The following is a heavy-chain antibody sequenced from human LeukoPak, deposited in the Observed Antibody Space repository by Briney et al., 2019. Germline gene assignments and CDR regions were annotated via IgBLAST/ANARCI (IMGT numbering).Heavy chain of an antibody. V-gene: IGHV5-51*01. CDR2: IYPGDSDT. J-gene: IGHJ4*02. Sequence: GESLKIPCKGSGYSFTSYWIGWVRQMPGKGLEWMGIIYPGDSDTRYSPSFQGQVPISADKSISTAYLQWSSLKASDTAMYYCARQNDILTGYSDYWGQGTLVTVSS. CDR1: GYSFTSYW. CDR3: ARQNDILTGYSDY. D-gene: IGHD3-9*01.